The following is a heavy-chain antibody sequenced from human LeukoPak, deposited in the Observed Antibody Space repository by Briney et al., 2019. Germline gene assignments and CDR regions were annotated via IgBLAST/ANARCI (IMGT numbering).Heavy chain of an antibody. CDR1: GFTFDDYA. CDR3: AKDIGYYDSSGYFDY. Sequence: GGSLRLSCAASGFTFDDYAMHWVRQAPGKGLEWVSGISWNSGSIGYADSVKGRFTISRDNAKNSLYLQMNSLRAEDTALYYCAKDIGYYDSSGYFDYWGQGTLVTVSS. CDR2: ISWNSGSI. D-gene: IGHD3-22*01. V-gene: IGHV3-9*01. J-gene: IGHJ4*02.